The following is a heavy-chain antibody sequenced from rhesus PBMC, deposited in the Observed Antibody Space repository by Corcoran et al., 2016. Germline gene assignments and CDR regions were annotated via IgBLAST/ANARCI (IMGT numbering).Heavy chain of an antibody. CDR3: ARVLAGD. CDR1: GGSISDSYR. Sequence: QVQLQESGPGVVKPSETLSLTCAVSGGSISDSYRWSWIRQPPGKGLEWIGYINGSSTSTNYNPSLKSRVPISKDTSKNQFSLKLSSVTAADTAVYYCARVLAGDWGQGVLVTVSS. CDR2: INGSSTST. V-gene: IGHV4S10*01. J-gene: IGHJ4*01. D-gene: IGHD6-25*01.